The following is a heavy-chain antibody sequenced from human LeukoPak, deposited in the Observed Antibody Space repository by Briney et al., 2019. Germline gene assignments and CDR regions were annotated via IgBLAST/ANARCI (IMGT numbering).Heavy chain of an antibody. CDR2: VNEDGSEK. CDR1: GFTFTNNW. J-gene: IGHJ5*02. Sequence: GGSLRLSCAASGFTFTNNWMTWFRQAPGQGLEGVANVNEDGSEKNYVDSVKGRFTISRDNAKNSVYLQMNNLRVEETAVYYCARGRGWIDPWGQGTLVTVSS. D-gene: IGHD5-24*01. V-gene: IGHV3-7*01. CDR3: ARGRGWIDP.